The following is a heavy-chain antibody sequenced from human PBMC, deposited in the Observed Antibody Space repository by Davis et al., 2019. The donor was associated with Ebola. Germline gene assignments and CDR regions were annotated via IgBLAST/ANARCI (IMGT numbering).Heavy chain of an antibody. CDR1: GFIFRNYV. V-gene: IGHV3-23*01. D-gene: IGHD6-19*01. CDR3: AASSGWFAPFDF. J-gene: IGHJ3*01. CDR2: LGTSADT. Sequence: GSLRLSCAASGFIFRNYVMSWVRQAPGKGLEWVSTLGTSADTYYAGSVKGRFTISRDNSKNTLYLQMNNLRVEDTALYYCAASSGWFAPFDFWGQGTMVTVSS.